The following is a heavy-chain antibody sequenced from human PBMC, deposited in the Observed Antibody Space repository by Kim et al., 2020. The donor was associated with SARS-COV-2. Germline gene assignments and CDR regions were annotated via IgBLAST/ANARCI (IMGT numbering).Heavy chain of an antibody. V-gene: IGHV3-48*03. D-gene: IGHD3-10*01. J-gene: IGHJ3*02. Sequence: YYADSVKGRFTISRDNAKNSLYLQMNSLRAEDTAVYYCARRGRTRGAFDIWGQGTMVTVSS. CDR3: ARRGRTRGAFDI.